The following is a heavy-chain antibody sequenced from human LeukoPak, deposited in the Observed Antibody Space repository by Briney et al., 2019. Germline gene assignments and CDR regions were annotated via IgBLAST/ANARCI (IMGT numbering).Heavy chain of an antibody. J-gene: IGHJ5*02. V-gene: IGHV3-7*01. Sequence: PGGSLRLSCAASGFTFSTYWMSWVRQAPGKGPEWVANIKEDGSEKYYADSVKDRFTISRDNAKTSLHLQMGSLRAEDTAVYYCFRDDGPGTWGQGTLVTVSS. CDR3: FRDDGPGT. CDR1: GFTFSTYW. D-gene: IGHD3-10*01. CDR2: IKEDGSEK.